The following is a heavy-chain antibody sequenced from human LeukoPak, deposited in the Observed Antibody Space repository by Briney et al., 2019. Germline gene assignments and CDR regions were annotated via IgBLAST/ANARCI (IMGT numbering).Heavy chain of an antibody. D-gene: IGHD3-22*01. Sequence: ASVKVSCKVSGYTLTELSIHWVRQAPGKGLEWMGWISAYNGNTNYAQKLQGRVTMTTDTSTSTAYMELRSLRSDDTAVYYCARDRYYYDSSGYYYAHFDYWGQGTLVTVFS. CDR1: GYTLTELS. J-gene: IGHJ4*02. CDR3: ARDRYYYDSSGYYYAHFDY. CDR2: ISAYNGNT. V-gene: IGHV1-18*01.